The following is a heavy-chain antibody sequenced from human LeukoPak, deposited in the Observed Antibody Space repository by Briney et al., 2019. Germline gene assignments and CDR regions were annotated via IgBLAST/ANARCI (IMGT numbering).Heavy chain of an antibody. D-gene: IGHD3-9*01. Sequence: GGSLRLSCAASGFTFDIYWMNWVRQAPGKGLEWVANIKQDGSDKYYVDSVKGRFTISRDNAKNSLYLQMNSLRAENTAVFYCAGGVDILTGFHVSHYGMDVWGQGTTVTVSS. CDR2: IKQDGSDK. CDR3: AGGVDILTGFHVSHYGMDV. J-gene: IGHJ6*02. V-gene: IGHV3-7*01. CDR1: GFTFDIYW.